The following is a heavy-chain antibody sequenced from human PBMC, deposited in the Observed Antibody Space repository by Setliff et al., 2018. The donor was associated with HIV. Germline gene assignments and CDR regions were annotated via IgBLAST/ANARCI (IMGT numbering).Heavy chain of an antibody. CDR1: AVSIGGYS. Sequence: SETLSLTCTVSAVSIGGYSWSWIRQSPGKGLEWIGSIYSTDTTNHNPSLESRVTISVDKSKNRFSLKLTSVPAADTAVYWWARDISLFYCGADCSPENYYFYYYMDVWGKGTTVTVSS. CDR2: IYSTDTT. V-gene: IGHV4-4*09. J-gene: IGHJ6*03. D-gene: IGHD2-21*02. CDR3: ARDISLFYCGADCSPENYYFYYYMDV.